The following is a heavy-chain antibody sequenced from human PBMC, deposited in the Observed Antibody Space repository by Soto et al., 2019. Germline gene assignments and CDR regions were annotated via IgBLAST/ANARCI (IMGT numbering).Heavy chain of an antibody. CDR1: GFSLTTTHMG. D-gene: IGHD4-17*01. J-gene: IGHJ4*02. Sequence: QITLKESGPPLVRPAQTLTLTCAFSGFSLTTTHMGVAWIRQPPGKALEWLALIYWDDDKRYSPSLKTRLAISKATSRNRVVLTITNMNPEDTGTYFCAHAGDYDLLSFDHWGPGTLVTVSS. V-gene: IGHV2-5*02. CDR2: IYWDDDK. CDR3: AHAGDYDLLSFDH.